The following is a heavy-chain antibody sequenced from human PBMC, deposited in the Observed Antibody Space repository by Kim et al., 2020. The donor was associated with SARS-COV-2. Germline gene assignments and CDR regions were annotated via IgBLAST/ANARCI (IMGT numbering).Heavy chain of an antibody. Sequence: SETLSLTCTVSGGSISSYYWSWIRQPPGKGLEWIGYIYYSGSTNYNPSLKSRVTISVDTSKNQFSLKLSSVTAADTAVYYCARGLFGQQLCHYYYYYGMDVWGQGTTVTVSS. J-gene: IGHJ6*02. CDR2: IYYSGST. D-gene: IGHD6-13*01. CDR3: ARGLFGQQLCHYYYYYGMDV. V-gene: IGHV4-59*01. CDR1: GGSISSYY.